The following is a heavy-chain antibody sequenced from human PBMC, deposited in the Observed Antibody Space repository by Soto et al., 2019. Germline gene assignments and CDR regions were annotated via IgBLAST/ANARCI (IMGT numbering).Heavy chain of an antibody. V-gene: IGHV1-3*01. J-gene: IGHJ6*03. D-gene: IGHD3-9*01. CDR2: INAGNGNT. CDR1: GYTFTSYA. CDR3: ARGRVYYDILTGYYSGYYYYYMDV. Sequence: ASLKVACKASGYTFTSYAMHWVRQAPGQRLEWMGWINAGNGNTKYSQKFQGRVTITRDTSASTAYMELSSLRSEDTAVYYCARGRVYYDILTGYYSGYYYYYMDVWGKGTTVTVSS.